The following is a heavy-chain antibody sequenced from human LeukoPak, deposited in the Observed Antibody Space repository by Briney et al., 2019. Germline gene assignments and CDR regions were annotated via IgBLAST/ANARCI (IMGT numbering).Heavy chain of an antibody. Sequence: ASVKVSCKASGYTFTSYGISWVRQAPGQGLEWMGWISACNGNTNYAQKLQGRVTMTTDTSTSTAYMELRSLRSDDTAVYYCARVHYDILTGYSYFDYWGQGTLVTVSS. CDR2: ISACNGNT. CDR3: ARVHYDILTGYSYFDY. D-gene: IGHD3-9*01. J-gene: IGHJ4*02. V-gene: IGHV1-18*01. CDR1: GYTFTSYG.